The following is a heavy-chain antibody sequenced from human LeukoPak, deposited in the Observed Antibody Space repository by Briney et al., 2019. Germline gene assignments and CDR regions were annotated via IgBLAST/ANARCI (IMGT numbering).Heavy chain of an antibody. CDR3: ARAIGDYSSSWYSFDY. CDR1: GFTFSSYE. D-gene: IGHD6-13*01. J-gene: IGHJ4*02. CDR2: ISSSGSTI. Sequence: GGSLRLSCAASGFTFSSYEMNWVRQAPGKGLEWVSYISSSGSTIYYADSVKGRFTISRDNAKNSLYLQMNSLRAEDTAVYYCARAIGDYSSSWYSFDYWGQGTLATVSS. V-gene: IGHV3-48*03.